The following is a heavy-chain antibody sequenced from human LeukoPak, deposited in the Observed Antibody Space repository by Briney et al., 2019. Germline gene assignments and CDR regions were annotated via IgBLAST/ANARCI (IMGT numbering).Heavy chain of an antibody. Sequence: GGSLRLSCAASGFTFSSYWMHWVRQAPGKGLVWVSRINSDGSGTSYADSVKGRFTISRDNAKNTLYLQMNSLRAEDTAVYYCARDSPYCSGGSCYSDSRDAFDIWGQGTMVAVSS. J-gene: IGHJ3*02. CDR2: INSDGSGT. V-gene: IGHV3-74*01. CDR1: GFTFSSYW. D-gene: IGHD2-15*01. CDR3: ARDSPYCSGGSCYSDSRDAFDI.